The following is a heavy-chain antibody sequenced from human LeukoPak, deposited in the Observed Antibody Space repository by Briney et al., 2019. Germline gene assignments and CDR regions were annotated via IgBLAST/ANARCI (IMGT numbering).Heavy chain of an antibody. CDR1: GFTLRSYD. V-gene: IGHV3-23*01. J-gene: IGHJ4*02. CDR3: AKEYSGYDFDY. D-gene: IGHD5-12*01. CDR2: TSGSGVNS. Sequence: GGSLRLSCAASGFTLRSYDMSWVRQAPGKGLEWVAATSGSGVNSYYADSVRGRFTISRDNSQNTLYLQMDSLRAEDTALYFCAKEYSGYDFDYWGQGTLVTVSS.